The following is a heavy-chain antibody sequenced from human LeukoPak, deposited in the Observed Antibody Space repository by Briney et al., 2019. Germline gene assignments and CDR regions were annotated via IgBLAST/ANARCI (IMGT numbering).Heavy chain of an antibody. CDR1: GFTFSSYA. Sequence: GGSLRLSCAASGFTFSSYAMHWVRQAPGKGLEYVSAISSNGGSTYYANSVKGRFTISRDNPKNTLYLQMGSLRAEDMAVYYCARDPGMGATKYYYYYGMDVWGQGTTVTVSS. J-gene: IGHJ6*02. CDR2: ISSNGGST. CDR3: ARDPGMGATKYYYYYGMDV. D-gene: IGHD1-26*01. V-gene: IGHV3-64*01.